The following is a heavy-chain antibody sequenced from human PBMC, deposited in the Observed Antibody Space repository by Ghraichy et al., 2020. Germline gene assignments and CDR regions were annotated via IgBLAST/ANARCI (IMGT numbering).Heavy chain of an antibody. D-gene: IGHD1-26*01. V-gene: IGHV3-66*01. Sequence: YPGGSTYYADSVKGRFTISRDDSRTTLYLHMDNLRAEDTAVYYCARKYGGTYCWFDPWV. CDR2: YPGGST. CDR3: ARKYGGTYCWFDP. J-gene: IGHJ5*02.